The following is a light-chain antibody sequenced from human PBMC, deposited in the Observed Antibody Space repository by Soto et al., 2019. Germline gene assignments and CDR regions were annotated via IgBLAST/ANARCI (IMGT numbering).Light chain of an antibody. CDR3: RLYIGGGLVV. CDR2: STN. V-gene: IGLV8-61*01. J-gene: IGLJ2*01. Sequence: QTVVTQEPSFSVSPGGTVTLTCGLTSGSVSTTYYPSWYQQTPGQAPRTLIYSTNIRSSGVPDRFSGSILGNKAALTITGAQADDESDYHCRLYIGGGLVVFGVGTKLTVL. CDR1: SGSVSTTYY.